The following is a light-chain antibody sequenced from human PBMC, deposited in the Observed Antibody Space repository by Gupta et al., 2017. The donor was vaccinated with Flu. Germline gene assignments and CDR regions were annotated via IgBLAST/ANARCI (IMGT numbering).Light chain of an antibody. CDR1: QSVAES. CDR3: LQRSYWPRFA. CDR2: DAS. Sequence: EGVVTQSPATLSLSPGERATLSCRTSQSVAESLAWYQQRPGQPPRLVIYDASKRATGIPARFSASGSGREXTLTISXLEPEDSAIYYCLQRSYWPRFAFGXGTKVEIK. J-gene: IGKJ3*01. V-gene: IGKV3-11*02.